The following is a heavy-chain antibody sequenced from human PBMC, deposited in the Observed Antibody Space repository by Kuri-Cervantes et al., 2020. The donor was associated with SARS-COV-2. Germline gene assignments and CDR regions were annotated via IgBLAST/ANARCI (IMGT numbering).Heavy chain of an antibody. Sequence: GESLKISCSASGFTFRRNEMHWVRQAPGKGLQYVSGINIYGDTTYSADSVKGRFSISRDNTRNLVYLQMRSLRPEDTAMYYCAKDGAGAHDFWGQGTLVTGYS. V-gene: IGHV3-64D*08. CDR3: AKDGAGAHDF. J-gene: IGHJ4*02. CDR2: INIYGDTT. CDR1: GFTFRRNE. D-gene: IGHD4/OR15-4a*01.